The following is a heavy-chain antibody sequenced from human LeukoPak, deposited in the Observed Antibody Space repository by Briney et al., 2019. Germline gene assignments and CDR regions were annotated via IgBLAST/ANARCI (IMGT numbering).Heavy chain of an antibody. J-gene: IGHJ4*02. CDR1: GFTFSKYG. CDR2: IRNDGRNK. V-gene: IGHV3-30*02. D-gene: IGHD4-17*01. Sequence: PGGSLRLSCAASGFTFSKYGMYWVRKAPGKGLEWVAFIRNDGRNKYYTDSVKGRFTISRDNSKNTLYLQMNSLRAEDTAVYYCAKDLNYGDLLDYWGQGTLVTVSS. CDR3: AKDLNYGDLLDY.